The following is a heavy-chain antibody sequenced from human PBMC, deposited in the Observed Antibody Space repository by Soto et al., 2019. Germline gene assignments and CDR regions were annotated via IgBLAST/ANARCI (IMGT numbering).Heavy chain of an antibody. V-gene: IGHV6-1*01. CDR3: AKSPMVRGVIMTSYYYYYMDV. CDR2: TYYRSKWYN. J-gene: IGHJ6*03. CDR1: GDSVSSNSAA. Sequence: SQTLSLTCAISGDSVSSNSAAWNWIRQSPSRGLEWLGRTYYRSKWYNDYAVSVKSRITINPDTSKNQFSLQLNSVTPEVTAVYYCAKSPMVRGVIMTSYYYYYMDVWGKGTTVTVSS. D-gene: IGHD3-10*01.